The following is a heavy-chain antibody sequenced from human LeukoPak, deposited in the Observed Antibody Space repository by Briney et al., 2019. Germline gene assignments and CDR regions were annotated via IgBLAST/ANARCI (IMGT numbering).Heavy chain of an antibody. D-gene: IGHD5-18*01. V-gene: IGHV3-30*03. CDR1: GFTFSSYG. Sequence: GGSLRLSCAASGFTFSSYGMHWVRQAPGKGLEWVAVISYDGSNKYYADSVKGRFTISRDNSKNTLYLQMNSLRAEDTAVYYCASPRGPYSYASNPYYWGQGTLVTVSS. CDR2: ISYDGSNK. J-gene: IGHJ4*02. CDR3: ASPRGPYSYASNPYY.